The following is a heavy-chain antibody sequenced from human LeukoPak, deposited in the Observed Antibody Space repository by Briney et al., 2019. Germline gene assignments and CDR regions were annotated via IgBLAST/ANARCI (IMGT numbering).Heavy chain of an antibody. CDR3: VKALDY. J-gene: IGHJ4*02. V-gene: IGHV3-64D*06. Sequence: GGSLRLSCSASGFTFSGYAMHWVRQAPGKGLEYVSTINTNGDVTYYADAAKGRFTISRDNSKSTLYLQMSSLRAEDTAVYYCVKALDYWGQGTLVTVSS. CDR1: GFTFSGYA. CDR2: INTNGDVT.